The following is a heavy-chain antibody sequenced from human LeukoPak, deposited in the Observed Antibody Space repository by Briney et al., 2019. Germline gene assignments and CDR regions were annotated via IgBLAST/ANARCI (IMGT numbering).Heavy chain of an antibody. J-gene: IGHJ5*02. D-gene: IGHD1-26*01. V-gene: IGHV1-69*01. CDR1: GGTFSSYA. CDR3: AREATGWFDP. Sequence: SVKVSCKAFGGTFSSYAISWVRQAPGQGLEWMGGIIPIFGTANYAQKFQGRVTITADESTSTAYMELSSLRSEDTAVYYCAREATGWFDPWGQGTLVTVSP. CDR2: IIPIFGTA.